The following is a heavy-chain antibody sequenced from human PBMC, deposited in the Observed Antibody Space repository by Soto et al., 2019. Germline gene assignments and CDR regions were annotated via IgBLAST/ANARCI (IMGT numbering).Heavy chain of an antibody. CDR1: GFSLSTSGMC. D-gene: IGHD6-13*01. CDR3: ARICHSSSWQNWFDP. V-gene: IGHV2-70*11. Sequence: SGPTLVNPTQTLTLTCTFSGFSLSTSGMCVSWIRQPPGKALEWLARIDWDDDKYYSTSLKTRLTISKDTSKNQVVLTMTNMEPVDTATYYCARICHSSSWQNWFDPWGQGTLVTVSS. J-gene: IGHJ5*02. CDR2: IDWDDDK.